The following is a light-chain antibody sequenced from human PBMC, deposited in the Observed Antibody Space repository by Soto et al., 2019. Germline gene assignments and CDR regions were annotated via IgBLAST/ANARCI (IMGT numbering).Light chain of an antibody. J-gene: IGLJ2*01. CDR3: SSYTSIVV. CDR2: DVS. CDR1: SSDVGGYNY. V-gene: IGLV2-14*01. Sequence: QSVLTQSASVSGSPGQSITISCTGTSSDVGGYNYVSWYQQHPGKAPKLMIYDVSNRPSGVSNRFSGSKSGNTASLTISGLQAEDEADYYCSSYTSIVVFGGGTKLTVL.